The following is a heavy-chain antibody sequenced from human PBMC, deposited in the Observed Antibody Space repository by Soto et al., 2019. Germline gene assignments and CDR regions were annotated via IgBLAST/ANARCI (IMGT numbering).Heavy chain of an antibody. CDR2: ISSDGNKK. D-gene: IGHD4-4*01. CDR1: GFTFSSYG. CDR3: AKDQRGSNYGYFQY. J-gene: IGHJ1*01. Sequence: QVQLVESGGGVVQPGRSLRLYCAASGFTFSSYGMHWVRQAPGKGLEWVTLISSDGNKKYYGDSVQGRFTISRDNSKNTLYLEMDSLRPEDTAIYYCAKDQRGSNYGYFQYWGQGTLVTVSS. V-gene: IGHV3-30*18.